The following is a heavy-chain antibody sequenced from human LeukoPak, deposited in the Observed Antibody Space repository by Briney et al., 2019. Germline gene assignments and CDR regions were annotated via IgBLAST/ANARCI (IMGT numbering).Heavy chain of an antibody. CDR2: ISGSGGST. D-gene: IGHD1-26*01. CDR1: GFTFSSYG. V-gene: IGHV3-23*01. Sequence: GGSLRLSCAASGFTFSSYGMSWVRKAPGKGLEWVSAISGSGGSTYYADSVKGRFTISRDNAKNSLYLQMNSLRAEDTAVYYCARDPYSGGYGDYYYYYMDLWGQGTTVTISS. J-gene: IGHJ6*03. CDR3: ARDPYSGGYGDYYYYYMDL.